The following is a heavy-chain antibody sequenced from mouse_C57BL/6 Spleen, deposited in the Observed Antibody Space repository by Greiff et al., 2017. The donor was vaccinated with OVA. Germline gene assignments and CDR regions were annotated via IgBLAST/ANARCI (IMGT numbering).Heavy chain of an antibody. Sequence: VQLVESGPGLVQPSQSLSISCTASGFSLTSYGVHWVRQPPGKGLEWLGVIWSGGSTDNNAAFISRLSIRKDNTKSQNVFKMNSRQADDTATYYCAERRYYDSSYWYFDVWGTGTTVTVSS. V-gene: IGHV2-4*01. CDR2: IWSGGST. J-gene: IGHJ1*03. D-gene: IGHD1-1*01. CDR1: GFSLTSYG. CDR3: AERRYYDSSYWYFDV.